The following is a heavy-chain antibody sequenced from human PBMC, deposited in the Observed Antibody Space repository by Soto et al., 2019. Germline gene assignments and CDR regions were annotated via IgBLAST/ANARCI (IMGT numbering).Heavy chain of an antibody. CDR2: IYYSGST. CDR3: ARTIIDDYASFDI. CDR1: GGSISSGDYY. Sequence: QVQLQESGPGLVKPSQTLSLTCTVSGGSISSGDYYWSWIRQPPGKGLEWIGYIYYSGSTYYNPSLKSRVTRSVDTSKNQFSLKLSSVTAADTAVYYCARTIIDDYASFDIWGQGTMVTVSS. V-gene: IGHV4-30-4*01. D-gene: IGHD4-17*01. J-gene: IGHJ3*02.